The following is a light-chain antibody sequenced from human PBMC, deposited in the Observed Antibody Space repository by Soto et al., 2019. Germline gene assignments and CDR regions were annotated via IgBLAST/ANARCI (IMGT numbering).Light chain of an antibody. J-gene: IGKJ4*01. V-gene: IGKV1-39*01. Sequence: ITLPQSPSALSASVGDRVTITCRASQSITNYLNWYQHKPGQAPNLLIYAASTLQAGVPSRFRGSGSGTDFTLTISSLQPEDFATYFCQQSNSSPPTFGGGTKVDIK. CDR2: AAS. CDR3: QQSNSSPPT. CDR1: QSITNY.